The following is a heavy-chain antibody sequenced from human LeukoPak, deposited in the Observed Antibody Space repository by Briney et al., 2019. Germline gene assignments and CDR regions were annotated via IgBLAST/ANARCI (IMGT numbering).Heavy chain of an antibody. V-gene: IGHV5-51*01. Sequence: GESLKISCQGSGYSFTGYWIGWVRQMPGKGLEWMGIIYPGDSDIRYSPSFQGQVTISVDKSINTAYLQWSSLKASDTAMYHCARRSYYYYSGMDVWGQGTTVTVSS. CDR1: GYSFTGYW. CDR2: IYPGDSDI. D-gene: IGHD1-26*01. J-gene: IGHJ6*02. CDR3: ARRSYYYYSGMDV.